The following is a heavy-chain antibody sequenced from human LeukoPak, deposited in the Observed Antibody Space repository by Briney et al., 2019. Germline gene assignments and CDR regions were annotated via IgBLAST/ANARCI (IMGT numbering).Heavy chain of an antibody. V-gene: IGHV4-59*01. CDR3: ARGEGYSSGWYLYYFDY. J-gene: IGHJ4*02. CDR2: IYYSGSP. Sequence: SETLSLTCTVSGGSISSYYWSWLRQPPGKGLEWIGYIYYSGSPNYNPSLKSRVTISVDPSKNQFSLKLSSVTAADTAVYYCARGEGYSSGWYLYYFDYWGQGTLVTVSS. CDR1: GGSISSYY. D-gene: IGHD6-19*01.